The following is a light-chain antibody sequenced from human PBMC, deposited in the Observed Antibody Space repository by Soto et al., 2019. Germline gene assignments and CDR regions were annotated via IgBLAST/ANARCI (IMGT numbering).Light chain of an antibody. CDR1: SSDVGGYNF. Sequence: QSVLTQPASVSGSPGQSITISCTGTSSDVGGYNFVTWYQQYPGKAPKLIIHDVTRRPSGVSNRFSGSKSGTTASLTISGLQAEDEADYFCCSYASSTSDVFGTGTKLTVL. CDR3: CSYASSTSDV. V-gene: IGLV2-14*01. CDR2: DVT. J-gene: IGLJ1*01.